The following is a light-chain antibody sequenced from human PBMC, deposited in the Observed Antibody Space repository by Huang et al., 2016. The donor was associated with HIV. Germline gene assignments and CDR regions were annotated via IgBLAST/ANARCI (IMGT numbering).Light chain of an antibody. J-gene: IGKJ3*01. CDR3: QQYDDVPLT. CDR2: DAS. V-gene: IGKV1-33*01. Sequence: DIQMTQSPSSLSASVGDRITITCQTSQDISNSLNWYQQKQGEAPNLLIYDASNLKTGVPSRFRGSGSGTDFTFTISSLQPEDIATYYCQQYDDVPLTFAPGTKVNVK. CDR1: QDISNS.